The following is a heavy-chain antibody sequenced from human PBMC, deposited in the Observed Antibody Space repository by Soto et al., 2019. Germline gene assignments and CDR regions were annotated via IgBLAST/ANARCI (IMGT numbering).Heavy chain of an antibody. CDR2: IYYSGST. J-gene: IGHJ6*02. V-gene: IGHV4-39*07. CDR3: VRDRPMDYYGSGSYYYYGMDV. Sequence: SETLSLTCTVSGGSISSSSYYWGWIRQPPGKGLEWIGSIYYSGSTYYNPSLKSRVTISVDTSKNQFSLKLSSVTAADTAVYYCVRDRPMDYYGSGSYYYYGMDVWGQGTTVTVSS. D-gene: IGHD3-10*01. CDR1: GGSISSSSYY.